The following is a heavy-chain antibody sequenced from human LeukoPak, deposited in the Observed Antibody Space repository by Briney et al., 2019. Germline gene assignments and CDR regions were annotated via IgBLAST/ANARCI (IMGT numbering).Heavy chain of an antibody. CDR3: ARETMPGHYYMDV. CDR1: GGTFSSYA. Sequence: ASVKVSCKASGGTFSSYAISWVRQAPGQGLEWMGGIIPIFGTANYAQKFQGRVTITADKSTSTAYMELSSLRSEDTAVYYCARETMPGHYYMDVWGKGTTVTVSS. V-gene: IGHV1-69*06. CDR2: IIPIFGTA. J-gene: IGHJ6*03. D-gene: IGHD1-1*01.